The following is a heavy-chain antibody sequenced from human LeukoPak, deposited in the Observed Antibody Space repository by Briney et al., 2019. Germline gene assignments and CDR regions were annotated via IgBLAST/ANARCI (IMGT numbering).Heavy chain of an antibody. J-gene: IGHJ4*02. V-gene: IGHV4-34*01. D-gene: IGHD6-19*01. CDR2: INHSRST. CDR1: GGSFSGYY. CDR3: AREEVAVAGLFDY. Sequence: SETLSLTCAVYGGSFSGYYWSWIRQPPGKGLEWIGEINHSRSTNYNPSLKSRVTISVDTSKNQFSLKLSSVTAADTAVYYCAREEVAVAGLFDYWGQGTLVTVSS.